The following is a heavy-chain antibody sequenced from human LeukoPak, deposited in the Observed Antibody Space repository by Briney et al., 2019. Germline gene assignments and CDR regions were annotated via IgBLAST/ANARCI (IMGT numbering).Heavy chain of an antibody. Sequence: GGSLRLSCAASGFTFSSYAMHWVRQAPGKGLEWVAVISYDGSNKYYADSVKGRFTISRDNAKKSLFLQMNSLRAEDTAVYYCARQNTPHGNFDYWGQGTLVTVSS. CDR2: ISYDGSNK. CDR3: ARQNTPHGNFDY. J-gene: IGHJ4*02. CDR1: GFTFSSYA. V-gene: IGHV3-30*14. D-gene: IGHD5-24*01.